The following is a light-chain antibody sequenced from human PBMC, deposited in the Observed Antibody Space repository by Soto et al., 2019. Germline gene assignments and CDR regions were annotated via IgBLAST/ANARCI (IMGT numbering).Light chain of an antibody. Sequence: QSVLTQPPSASGSPGQSVTISCTGTYSDVGGSNYVSWYQQHPGKDPKLVIYEVIQRPSGVPDRFSGSRSGNTASLTVSRLQAEDEADYYCSSNVVGTNLKIFGGGTKLTVL. V-gene: IGLV2-8*01. CDR2: EVI. CDR3: SSNVVGTNLKI. CDR1: YSDVGGSNY. J-gene: IGLJ2*01.